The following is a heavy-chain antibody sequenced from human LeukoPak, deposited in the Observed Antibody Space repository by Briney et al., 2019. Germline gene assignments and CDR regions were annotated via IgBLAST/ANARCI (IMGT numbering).Heavy chain of an antibody. CDR3: ATDRATQYFDY. J-gene: IGHJ4*02. CDR2: IWYDGSNK. D-gene: IGHD2-15*01. Sequence: GGSLRLSCAASGFIFSSYNMNWVRQAPGKGLEWVAVIWYDGSNKDYADSVKGRFTVSRDNSRNTLFLQMNSLRVEDTAVYYCATDRATQYFDYWGQGTLVSVPS. CDR1: GFIFSSYN. V-gene: IGHV3-33*08.